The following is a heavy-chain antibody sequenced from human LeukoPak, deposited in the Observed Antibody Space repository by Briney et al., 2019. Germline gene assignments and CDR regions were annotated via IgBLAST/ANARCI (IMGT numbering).Heavy chain of an antibody. CDR2: IYHSGST. CDR3: ARQTSVVTPIDY. D-gene: IGHD4-23*01. Sequence: SETLSLTCTVSGGSISSGGYYWSWIRQPPGKGLEWIGYIYHSGSTYYNPSLKSRVTISVDRSKNQFSLKLSSVTAADTAVYYCARQTSVVTPIDYWGQGTLVTVSS. CDR1: GGSISSGGYY. J-gene: IGHJ4*02. V-gene: IGHV4-30-2*01.